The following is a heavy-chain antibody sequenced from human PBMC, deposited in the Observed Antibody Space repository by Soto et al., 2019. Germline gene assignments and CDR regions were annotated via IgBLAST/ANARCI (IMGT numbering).Heavy chain of an antibody. CDR1: GGSISSSSYY. V-gene: IGHV4-39*01. CDR2: IYYSGST. D-gene: IGHD2-15*01. CDR3: ARHGGYCSGGSCYSSFGYYYYGMDV. Sequence: SETLSLICTVSGGSISSSSYYWGWIRQPPGKGLEWIGSIYYSGSTYYNPSLKSRVTISVDTSKNQFSLKLSSVTAADTAVYYCARHGGYCSGGSCYSSFGYYYYGMDVWGQGTTVTVSS. J-gene: IGHJ6*02.